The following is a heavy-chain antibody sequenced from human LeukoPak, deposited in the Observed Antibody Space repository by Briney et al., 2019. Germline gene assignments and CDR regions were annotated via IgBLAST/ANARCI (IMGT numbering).Heavy chain of an antibody. D-gene: IGHD4-17*01. V-gene: IGHV3-48*01. J-gene: IGHJ5*02. Sequence: SGGSLRLSCAASGFTFSTYSMNWVRQAPGEGLEWISYISSSSSPIYYADSVKGRFTISRDNAKNSLYLQTNSLRVDDTAVYFCARAYGTYNWFDPWGQGTLVTVSS. CDR1: GFTFSTYS. CDR3: ARAYGTYNWFDP. CDR2: ISSSSSPI.